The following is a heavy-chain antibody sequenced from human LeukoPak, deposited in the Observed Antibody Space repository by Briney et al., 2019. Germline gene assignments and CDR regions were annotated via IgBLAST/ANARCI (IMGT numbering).Heavy chain of an antibody. CDR1: GGTFSSYA. Sequence: GASVKVFCRASGGTFSSYAISWVRQAPGQGLEWMGGIIPIFGTANYAQKFQGRVTITADESTSTAYMELSSLRSEDTVVYYCAREVLIYGMDVWGQGTTVTVSS. D-gene: IGHD2-8*01. CDR3: AREVLIYGMDV. J-gene: IGHJ6*02. V-gene: IGHV1-69*13. CDR2: IIPIFGTA.